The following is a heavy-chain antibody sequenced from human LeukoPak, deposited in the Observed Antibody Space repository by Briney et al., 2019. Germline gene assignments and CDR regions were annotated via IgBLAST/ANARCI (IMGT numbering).Heavy chain of an antibody. CDR2: VYKDGKM. D-gene: IGHD2-21*01. J-gene: IGHJ4*02. CDR1: GFTVSSTY. Sequence: GGSLRLSCVASGFTVSSTYMSWVRQSPGKGLEWVSVVYKDGKMFYIDSVKGRFAISRDTSKNTVYLQMNNLRAEDTAVYYCASRHCSGGDCYFAGADPFDHWGQGTLVTVSS. CDR3: ASRHCSGGDCYFAGADPFDH. V-gene: IGHV3-53*01.